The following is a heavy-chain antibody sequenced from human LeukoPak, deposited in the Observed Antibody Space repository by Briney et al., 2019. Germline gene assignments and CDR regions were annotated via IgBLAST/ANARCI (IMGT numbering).Heavy chain of an antibody. J-gene: IGHJ6*03. CDR1: GYTFTGYY. Sequence: ASVKVSCKASGYTFTGYYMHWVRQAPGQGLEWMGWINPNSGGTNYAQKFQGRVTMTRDTSIITAYMELSRLRSDDTAVYYCARDIGDRRDYYYYYMDVWGRGTTVTVSS. CDR2: INPNSGGT. CDR3: ARDIGDRRDYYYYYMDV. V-gene: IGHV1-2*02. D-gene: IGHD4-17*01.